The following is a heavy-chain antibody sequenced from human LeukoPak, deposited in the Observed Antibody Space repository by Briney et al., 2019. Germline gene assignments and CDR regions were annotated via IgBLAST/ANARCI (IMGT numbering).Heavy chain of an antibody. CDR1: GGSISSRSCY. CDR3: ATHPHSSYGSSDPHSGFEDY. D-gene: IGHD3-22*01. V-gene: IGHV4-39*01. Sequence: NPSETLSLTCTVSGGSISSRSCYWGWIRQSPGKGLEWIGGMSYSGSTSHNPSLKSRVTISIDRSKNQFSLKLSSVTAADTAVYYCATHPHSSYGSSDPHSGFEDYWGQGTLVIVSS. CDR2: MSYSGST. J-gene: IGHJ4*02.